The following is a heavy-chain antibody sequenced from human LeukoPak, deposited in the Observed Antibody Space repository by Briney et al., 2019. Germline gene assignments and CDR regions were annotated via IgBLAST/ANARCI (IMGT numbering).Heavy chain of an antibody. J-gene: IGHJ6*03. D-gene: IGHD3-22*01. CDR1: GGSISSGGYY. V-gene: IGHV4-30-2*01. Sequence: PSETLSLTCTVSGGSISSGGYYWSWIRQPPGKGLEWIGYIYHSGSTYYNPSLKSRVTISVDRSKNQFSLKLSSVTAADTAVYYCARDWYYYDSSGYYYYYYMDVWGKGTTVTVSS. CDR3: ARDWYYYDSSGYYYYYYMDV. CDR2: IYHSGST.